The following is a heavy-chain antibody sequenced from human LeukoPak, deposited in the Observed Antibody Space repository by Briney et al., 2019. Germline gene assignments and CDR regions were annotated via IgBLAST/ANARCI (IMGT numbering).Heavy chain of an antibody. D-gene: IGHD3-9*01. J-gene: IGHJ6*03. CDR1: GGTFSSYA. V-gene: IGHV1-69*13. Sequence: SVKVSCKASGGTFSSYAISWVRQAPGQGLEWMGGIIPIFGTANYAQKFQGRVTITADEPTSTAYMELSSLRSEDTAVYYCARPELRYFDWLPYYYYYMDVWGKGTTVTVSS. CDR2: IIPIFGTA. CDR3: ARPELRYFDWLPYYYYYMDV.